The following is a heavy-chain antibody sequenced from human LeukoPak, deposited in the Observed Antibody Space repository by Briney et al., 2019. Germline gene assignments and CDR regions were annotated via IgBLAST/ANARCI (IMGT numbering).Heavy chain of an antibody. CDR3: ARDSITIFGVVIENYYYGMDV. D-gene: IGHD3-3*01. CDR2: ISAYNGNT. V-gene: IGHV1-18*01. J-gene: IGHJ6*02. Sequence: ASVTVSCKASGYTFTSYGISWVRQAPGQGLEWMGWISAYNGNTNYAQKLQGRVTMTTDTSTSTAYMELRSLRSDDTAVYYCARDSITIFGVVIENYYYGMDVWGQGTTVAVSS. CDR1: GYTFTSYG.